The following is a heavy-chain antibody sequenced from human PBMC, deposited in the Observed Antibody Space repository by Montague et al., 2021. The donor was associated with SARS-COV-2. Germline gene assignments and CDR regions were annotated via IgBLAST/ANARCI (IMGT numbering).Heavy chain of an antibody. CDR3: ARDTVLVPRVPDK. Sequence: SETLSLTSTVSGGSVSSGFYDWNWIRQTPGKGLEWIGHIYYTGSTNYRSSVESRVTISVDTSKTQFSLKFTSVTAADTAVYYCARDTVLVPRVPDKWGQGVLVTVSS. CDR2: IYYTGST. D-gene: IGHD2-15*01. J-gene: IGHJ4*02. CDR1: GGSVSSGFYD. V-gene: IGHV4-61*01.